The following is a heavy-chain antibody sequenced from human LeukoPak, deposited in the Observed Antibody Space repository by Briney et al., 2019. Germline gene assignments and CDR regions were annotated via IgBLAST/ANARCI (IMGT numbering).Heavy chain of an antibody. D-gene: IGHD3-10*01. CDR1: GFTLSSYN. CDR2: ISGSSNTI. J-gene: IGHJ4*02. Sequence: GGSLRLSCAASGFTLSSYNMDWVRQAPGKGLEWVSYISGSSNTIYHADSVKGRFTISRDNAKNSLYLHMNGLRAEDTALYFCARDGRGEFDYWGQGTLVTVSS. V-gene: IGHV3-48*01. CDR3: ARDGRGEFDY.